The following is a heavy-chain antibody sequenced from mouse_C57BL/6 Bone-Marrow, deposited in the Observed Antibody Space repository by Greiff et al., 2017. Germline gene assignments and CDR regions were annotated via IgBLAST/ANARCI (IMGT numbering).Heavy chain of an antibody. CDR1: GYTFTDYY. Sequence: VHVKQSGPVLVKPGASVKMSCKASGYTFTDYYMNWVKQSHGKSLEWIGVINPYNGGTSYNQKFKGKATLTVDKSSSTAYMELNSLTSEDSAVYYCARPVVAQYFDVWGTGTTVTVSS. CDR2: INPYNGGT. J-gene: IGHJ1*03. V-gene: IGHV1-19*01. CDR3: ARPVVAQYFDV. D-gene: IGHD1-1*01.